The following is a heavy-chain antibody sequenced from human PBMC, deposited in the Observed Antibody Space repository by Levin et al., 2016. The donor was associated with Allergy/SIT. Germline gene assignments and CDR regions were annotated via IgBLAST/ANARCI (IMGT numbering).Heavy chain of an antibody. J-gene: IGHJ4*02. CDR2: IYSGGST. V-gene: IGHV3-66*01. Sequence: SCKASGYTFSGYYLHWVRQAPGRGLEWVSLIYSGGSTQYADSVKGRFTISRDSSKNTLYLQMNSLRAEDTAVYYCARDSVGDYWGQGTLVTVSS. CDR3: ARDSVGDY. CDR1: GYTFSGYY.